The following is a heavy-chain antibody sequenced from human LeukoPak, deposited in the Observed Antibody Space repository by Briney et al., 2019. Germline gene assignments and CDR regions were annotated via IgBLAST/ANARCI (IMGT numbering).Heavy chain of an antibody. Sequence: GGSLRLSCAASGFTFSSYWLSWVRQAPGKGLEWVANIKQDGSEKYYVDSVKGRFTISRDNAKKSLYLQMNSLRAEDTAVYYCTTLWDSSSWYRTDVWGQGTTVTVSS. J-gene: IGHJ6*02. D-gene: IGHD6-13*01. V-gene: IGHV3-7*01. CDR3: TTLWDSSSWYRTDV. CDR1: GFTFSSYW. CDR2: IKQDGSEK.